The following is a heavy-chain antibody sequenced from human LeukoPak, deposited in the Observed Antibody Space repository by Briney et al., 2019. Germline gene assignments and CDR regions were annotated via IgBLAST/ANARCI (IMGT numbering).Heavy chain of an antibody. CDR3: VRDLDGDPDCYFDF. CDR1: GFTFSSYW. D-gene: IGHD4-17*01. V-gene: IGHV3-74*01. J-gene: IGHJ2*01. Sequence: GGSLRLSCAASGFTFSSYWMHWVRQAPGKGLVCVSRINPDGSYIWNADSVKGRFIISGDTAKNTVYLEMNSLRAEDTALYYCVRDLDGDPDCYFDFWGRGTLVTVSS. CDR2: INPDGSYI.